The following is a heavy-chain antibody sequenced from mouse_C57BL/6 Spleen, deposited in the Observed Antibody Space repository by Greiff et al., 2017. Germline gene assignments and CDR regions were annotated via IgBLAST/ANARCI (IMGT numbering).Heavy chain of an antibody. V-gene: IGHV1-20*01. D-gene: IGHD1-1*01. CDR3: ARGFTTPVFDY. CDR1: GYSFTGYF. Sequence: VQLQQSGPELVKPGDSVKISCKASGYSFTGYFMNWVMQSHGKSLEWIGRINPYNGDTFYNQKFKGKATLTVDKSSSTAHMELRSLTSEDSAVYYCARGFTTPVFDYWGQGTTLTVSS. CDR2: INPYNGDT. J-gene: IGHJ2*01.